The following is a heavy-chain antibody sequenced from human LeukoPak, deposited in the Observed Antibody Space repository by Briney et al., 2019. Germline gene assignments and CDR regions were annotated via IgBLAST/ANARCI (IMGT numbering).Heavy chain of an antibody. D-gene: IGHD5-12*01. V-gene: IGHV4-34*01. J-gene: IGHJ6*02. CDR2: INHSGST. Sequence: SETLSLTCAVYGGSFSGYYWSWIRQPPGKGLEWIGEINHSGSTNYNPSLKSRVTISVDTSKNQFSLKLSSVTAADTAVYYCARSGYGIWSYYYYGMDVWGQGTTVTVSS. CDR1: GGSFSGYY. CDR3: ARSGYGIWSYYYYGMDV.